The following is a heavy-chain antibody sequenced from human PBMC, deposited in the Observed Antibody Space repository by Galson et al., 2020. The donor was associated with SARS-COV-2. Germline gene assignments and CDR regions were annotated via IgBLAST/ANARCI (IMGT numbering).Heavy chain of an antibody. CDR3: ERDILGGYYKGDY. J-gene: IGHJ4*02. Sequence: GGSLRLSCAASGFTFSEYSMNWVRQAPGKGLAWVSYISSSSNVILYADSVKGRFTISRDNAKNSLYLQMNSRRAEDTAVYFCERDILGGYYKGDYWGQGSLVTVSS. CDR2: ISSSSNVI. D-gene: IGHD3-9*01. CDR1: GFTFSEYS. V-gene: IGHV3-48*01.